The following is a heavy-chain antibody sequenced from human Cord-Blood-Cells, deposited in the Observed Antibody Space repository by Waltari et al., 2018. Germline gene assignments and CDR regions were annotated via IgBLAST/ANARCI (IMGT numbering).Heavy chain of an antibody. CDR1: GYTFTSDA. CDR2: INARNGNT. D-gene: IGHD3-16*02. J-gene: IGHJ3*02. CDR3: ARDRSDYIWGSYRYNAFDI. Sequence: QVQLVQSGAEVKKPGASVKVSCKASGYTFTSDAMHWVRPAPGQRLERMGWINARNGNTQYTQKFQGRVTITMDTSASTAYMELSSLRSEDTAVYYCARDRSDYIWGSYRYNAFDIWGQGTMVTVSS. V-gene: IGHV1-3*01.